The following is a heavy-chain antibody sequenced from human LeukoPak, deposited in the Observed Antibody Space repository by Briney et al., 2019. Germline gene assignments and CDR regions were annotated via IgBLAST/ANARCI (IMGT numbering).Heavy chain of an antibody. D-gene: IGHD6-13*01. J-gene: IGHJ5*02. CDR3: ARDTLSSSWPNNWFDP. CDR1: GGSISSSNW. CDR2: IYHSGST. Sequence: SSETLSLTCAVSGGSISSSNWWSWVRQPPGKGLEWIGEIYHSGSTNYNPSLKSRVTISVDKSKNQFSLKLSSVTAADTAVYYCARDTLSSSWPNNWFDPWGQGTLVTASS. V-gene: IGHV4-4*02.